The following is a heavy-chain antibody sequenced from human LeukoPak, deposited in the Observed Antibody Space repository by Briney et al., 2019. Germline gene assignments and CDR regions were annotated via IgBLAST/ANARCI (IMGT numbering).Heavy chain of an antibody. Sequence: SETLSLTCAVYGGSFSGYYWSWIRQPPGKGLEWMASIYYSGSAYYNPSLKSRVTISVDTSKNQFSLKMSSVIAADTAVYYCARAFRPHFDCWGQGTLVTVSS. CDR2: IYYSGSA. J-gene: IGHJ4*02. CDR3: ARAFRPHFDC. D-gene: IGHD1-14*01. CDR1: GGSFSGYY. V-gene: IGHV4-34*01.